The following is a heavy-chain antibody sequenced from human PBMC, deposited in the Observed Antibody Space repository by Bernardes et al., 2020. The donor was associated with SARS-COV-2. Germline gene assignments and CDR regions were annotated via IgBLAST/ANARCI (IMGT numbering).Heavy chain of an antibody. D-gene: IGHD3-10*01. J-gene: IGHJ3*01. CDR1: GGSISSNTYY. V-gene: IGHV4-39*01. Sequence: SETLSLTCTVSGGSISSNTYYWGWIRQPPGKGLEWIGSIYYSGNTNYNPSLKSRVTMSVDTSKSQFSLRLTSVTAADTAVYYCARTVGVYYNSGGPLNHDAFGLWGQGTMVTVSS. CDR2: IYYSGNT. CDR3: ARTVGVYYNSGGPLNHDAFGL.